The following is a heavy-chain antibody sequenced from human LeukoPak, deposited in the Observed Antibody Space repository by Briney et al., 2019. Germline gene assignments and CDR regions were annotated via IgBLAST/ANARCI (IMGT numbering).Heavy chain of an antibody. Sequence: SETLSLTCVVNGGSFSGYYWSWIRQPPGKGLEWIGEIDQSGTTNYNPSLKSRVAISIDTSKKQFSLTLTSMTAADTAVYYCARVPHYFFGYGCFDTWGQGTRVTVSS. D-gene: IGHD2-15*01. CDR1: GGSFSGYY. J-gene: IGHJ5*02. V-gene: IGHV4-34*01. CDR3: ARVPHYFFGYGCFDT. CDR2: IDQSGTT.